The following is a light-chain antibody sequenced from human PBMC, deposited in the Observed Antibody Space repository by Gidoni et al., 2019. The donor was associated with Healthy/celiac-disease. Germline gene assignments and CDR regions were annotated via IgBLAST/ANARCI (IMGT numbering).Light chain of an antibody. V-gene: IGLV2-11*01. J-gene: IGLJ3*02. CDR2: DVS. Sequence: QSALPQPRSVSGSPGQSVTIYCTGTSSDVGGYNYVSWYQQHPGKAPKLMIYDVSKRALGVPDRFSGSKSGKTAALNISGLQAEDEADYYCCSYAGSSWVFGGGTKLTVL. CDR1: SSDVGGYNY. CDR3: CSYAGSSWV.